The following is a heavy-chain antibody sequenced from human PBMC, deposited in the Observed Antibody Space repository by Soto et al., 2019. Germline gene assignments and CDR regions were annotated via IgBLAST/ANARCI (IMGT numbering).Heavy chain of an antibody. D-gene: IGHD6-13*01. J-gene: IGHJ4*02. Sequence: QVQLVQSGAEVKKPGASVKVSCKASGYTFTGYYMHWVRQAPGQGLEWMGWINPNSGGTNYAQKFQGRVTMTRDTSISTAYMELSRLRSDDTAVYYCARSVASSSSWLRVQNQNIDYWGQGTLVTVSS. V-gene: IGHV1-2*02. CDR1: GYTFTGYY. CDR3: ARSVASSSSWLRVQNQNIDY. CDR2: INPNSGGT.